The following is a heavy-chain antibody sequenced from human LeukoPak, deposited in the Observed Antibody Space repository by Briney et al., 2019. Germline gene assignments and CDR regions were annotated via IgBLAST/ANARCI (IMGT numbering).Heavy chain of an antibody. Sequence: ASVKVSCKASGYTFTGYYVHWVRQAPGQGLEWMGWINPNTGGTNYVQKFQGRVTMTRDTSISTAYMELSRLRSDDTAVYYCARGPISPGTYYVNYWGQGTLVTVSS. J-gene: IGHJ4*02. D-gene: IGHD3-10*01. CDR1: GYTFTGYY. CDR2: INPNTGGT. CDR3: ARGPISPGTYYVNY. V-gene: IGHV1-2*02.